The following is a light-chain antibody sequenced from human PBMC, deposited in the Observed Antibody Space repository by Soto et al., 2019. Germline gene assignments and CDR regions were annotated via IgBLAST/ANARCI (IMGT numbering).Light chain of an antibody. CDR1: QGISTL. J-gene: IGKJ5*01. CDR3: QHFKSFPIT. V-gene: IGKV1-9*01. Sequence: DIQLTQSPASLSSSVLDRFTITCGASQGISTLLAWYQQKPGKAPKVLIYESSLLQSGVPSRFSGSGSGTDFTLSISSLQPEDFATYYCQHFKSFPITFGQGTRLEI. CDR2: ESS.